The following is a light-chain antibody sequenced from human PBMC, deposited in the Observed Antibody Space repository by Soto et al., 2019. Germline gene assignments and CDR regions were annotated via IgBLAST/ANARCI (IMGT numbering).Light chain of an antibody. V-gene: IGLV4-69*01. CDR2: LNSDGSH. CDR1: SGHSSSA. J-gene: IGLJ2*01. Sequence: QLVLTQSPSASASLGASVKLSCTLSSGHSSSAIEWHQQQPEKGPRYLMKLNSDGSHRTGDGIPDRFSGSSSGAARYLTISSLQSEEAADYYWQTWDTGSVVFGGGTKLTVL. CDR3: QTWDTGSVV.